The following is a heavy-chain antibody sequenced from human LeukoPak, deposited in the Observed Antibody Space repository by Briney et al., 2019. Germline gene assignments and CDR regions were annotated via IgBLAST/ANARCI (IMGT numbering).Heavy chain of an antibody. CDR2: INHSGST. CDR3: ARLVARVRGVTYYFDY. V-gene: IGHV4-34*01. CDR1: GGSFSGYY. Sequence: PSETLSLTCAVYGGSFSGYYWSWIRQPPGKGLERIGEINHSGSTYYNPSLKSRVTISVGTSKNQFSLRLKSVTAADTAVYYCARLVARVRGVTYYFDYWGQGTLVTVSS. D-gene: IGHD3-10*01. J-gene: IGHJ4*02.